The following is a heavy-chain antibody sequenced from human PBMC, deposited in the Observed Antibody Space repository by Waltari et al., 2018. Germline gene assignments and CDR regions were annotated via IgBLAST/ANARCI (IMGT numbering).Heavy chain of an antibody. J-gene: IGHJ4*02. V-gene: IGHV1-69-2*01. Sequence: EVQLVQSGPEAKKPGAQVKISCTVSGYTSTAYYMHWGQRAPGKGLEWMGLVDPEDGETIYAEKFQGRVTITADTSTDTAYMELSSLRSEDTAVYYCATDFGSRLAGVHLWGQGTLVTVSS. CDR1: GYTSTAYY. D-gene: IGHD3-10*01. CDR3: ATDFGSRLAGVHL. CDR2: VDPEDGET.